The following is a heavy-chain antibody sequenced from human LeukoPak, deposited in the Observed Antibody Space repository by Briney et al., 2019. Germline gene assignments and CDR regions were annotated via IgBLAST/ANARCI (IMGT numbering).Heavy chain of an antibody. V-gene: IGHV4-59*08. Sequence: PSETLSLTCTVSGGSISSYYWSWIRQPPGKGLEWIGYIYYSGSTNYNPSLKSRVTISVDTSKNQFSLKLSSVTAADTAVYYCARVRGSGGNYKFDYWGQGTLVTVSS. D-gene: IGHD1-7*01. CDR1: GGSISSYY. J-gene: IGHJ4*02. CDR3: ARVRGSGGNYKFDY. CDR2: IYYSGST.